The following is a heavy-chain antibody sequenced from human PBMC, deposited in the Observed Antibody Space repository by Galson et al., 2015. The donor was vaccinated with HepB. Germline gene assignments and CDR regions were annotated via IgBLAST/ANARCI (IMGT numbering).Heavy chain of an antibody. CDR2: ISGSGGST. V-gene: IGHV3-23*01. CDR1: GFTFSSYA. D-gene: IGHD2-21*01. J-gene: IGHJ4*02. Sequence: SLRLSCAASGFTFSSYAMSWVRQAPGKGLEWVSAISGSGGSTYYADSVKGRFTISRDNSKNTLYLQMNSLRAEDTAVYYCAKVSLRPPVYFDYWGQGTLVTVSS. CDR3: AKVSLRPPVYFDY.